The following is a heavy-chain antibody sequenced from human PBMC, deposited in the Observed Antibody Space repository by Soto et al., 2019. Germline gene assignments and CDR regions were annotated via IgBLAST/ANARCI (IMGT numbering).Heavy chain of an antibody. CDR1: GGSINSDDSF. CDR3: ARQLPVGATSWFDP. Sequence: PSETLSLTCSVSGGSINSDDSFWGWVRQSPGKGVEWIGSLYYGGSTFYNPSLKSRVTISLDTSKNQFSLRLTSVTAADTAIYYCARQLPVGATSWFDPWGQGTLVTVSS. V-gene: IGHV4-39*01. CDR2: LYYGGST. D-gene: IGHD1-26*01. J-gene: IGHJ5*02.